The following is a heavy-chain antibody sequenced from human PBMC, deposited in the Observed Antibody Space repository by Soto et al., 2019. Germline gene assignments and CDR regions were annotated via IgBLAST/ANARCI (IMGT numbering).Heavy chain of an antibody. V-gene: IGHV3-23*01. CDR2: ISGSGGST. CDR1: GFTFSSYA. J-gene: IGHJ5*02. CDR3: AKHLTSIFRVIIIDWFDP. D-gene: IGHD3-3*02. Sequence: PGGSLRLSCAASGFTFSSYAMSWVRQALGKGLEWVSAISGSGGSTYYADSVKGRFTISIDKSKNTLYLQMNSLRAQNTTVYYCAKHLTSIFRVIIIDWFDPWGQGTLVTVSS.